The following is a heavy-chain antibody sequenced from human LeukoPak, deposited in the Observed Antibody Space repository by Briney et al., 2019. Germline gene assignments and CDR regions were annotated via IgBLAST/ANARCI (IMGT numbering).Heavy chain of an antibody. CDR2: VRSRHHLGKT. J-gene: IGHJ4*02. Sequence: GGSLRLSCAVSGLNFGDHALSWFRQAPGKGLEWIGFVRSRHHLGKTDYAASLRGRFTISRDDSKNIAYLQMYSLKTDDTAVYYCARGGSHGRHVEYWGQETLVVVSS. V-gene: IGHV3-49*03. CDR1: GLNFGDHA. D-gene: IGHD1-26*01. CDR3: ARGGSHGRHVEY.